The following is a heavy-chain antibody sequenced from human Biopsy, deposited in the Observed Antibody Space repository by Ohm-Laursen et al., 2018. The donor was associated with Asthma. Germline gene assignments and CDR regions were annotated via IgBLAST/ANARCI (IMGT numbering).Heavy chain of an antibody. CDR2: ISSLSRYK. V-gene: IGHV3-21*01. Sequence: CLRLSCAASGFDFSDYTMNWVRQAPGKGLEWVPSISSLSRYKYYSDSLRGRVTISRDNAKSPLHLQMSSLRAEDTAVYFCARDFTIGSGSPFHFWGPGTLVTVSS. CDR1: GFDFSDYT. D-gene: IGHD3-10*01. J-gene: IGHJ4*01. CDR3: ARDFTIGSGSPFHF.